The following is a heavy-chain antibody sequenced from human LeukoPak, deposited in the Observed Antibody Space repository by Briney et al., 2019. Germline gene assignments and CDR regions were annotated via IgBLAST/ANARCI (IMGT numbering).Heavy chain of an antibody. D-gene: IGHD5-18*01. J-gene: IGHJ4*02. CDR3: ALTSSNSYGFPLDY. V-gene: IGHV1-69*13. Sequence: GASVQLSCKASGGTFSIYAISSVRQAPGQGLEWMGGIIPIFGTANYAQKFQGRVTITADESTSTANMDLSSLRSEDTAVYYCALTSSNSYGFPLDYWGQGSMVTVSS. CDR2: IIPIFGTA. CDR1: GGTFSIYA.